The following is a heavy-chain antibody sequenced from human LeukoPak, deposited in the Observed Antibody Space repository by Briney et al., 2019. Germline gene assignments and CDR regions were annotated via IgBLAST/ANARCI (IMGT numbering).Heavy chain of an antibody. CDR3: AKAEYCSGGSCFPNNWFDP. D-gene: IGHD2-15*01. Sequence: GSLRLSCAASGFIVSGNFMSWVRQVPGKGLEWVSVMYTDGSTHYADAVKGRFTISRDNSKNTLYLQMNSLRAEDTAVYYCAKAEYCSGGSCFPNNWFDPWGQGTLVTVSS. CDR2: MYTDGST. V-gene: IGHV3-53*05. CDR1: GFIVSGNF. J-gene: IGHJ5*02.